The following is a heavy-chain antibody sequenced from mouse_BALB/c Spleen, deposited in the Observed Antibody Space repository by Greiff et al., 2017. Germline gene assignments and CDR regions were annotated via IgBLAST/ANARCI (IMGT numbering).Heavy chain of an antibody. CDR2: ISSGGST. Sequence: DVKLVESGGGLVKPGGSLKLSCAASGFTFSSYAMSWVRQTPEKRLEWVASISSGGSTYYPDSVKGRFTISRDNARNILYLQMSSLRSEDTAMYYCAKRVYYGSSYPYWGQGTLVTVSA. CDR3: AKRVYYGSSYPY. V-gene: IGHV5-6-5*01. CDR1: GFTFSSYA. J-gene: IGHJ3*01. D-gene: IGHD1-1*01.